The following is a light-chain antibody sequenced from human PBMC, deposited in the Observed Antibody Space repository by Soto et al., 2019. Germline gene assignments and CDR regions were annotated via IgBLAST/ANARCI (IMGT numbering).Light chain of an antibody. CDR3: QQYNSYWT. CDR2: KAS. CDR1: QDINKW. J-gene: IGKJ1*01. V-gene: IGKV1-5*03. Sequence: IQMSQSPSTLSASVGDRVTITCRASQDINKWLAWYQQKPGTAPKLLISKASILESGVPSRFSGSGSGTEFTLTISSLQPDDFATYYCQQYNSYWTFGQGTKVDNK.